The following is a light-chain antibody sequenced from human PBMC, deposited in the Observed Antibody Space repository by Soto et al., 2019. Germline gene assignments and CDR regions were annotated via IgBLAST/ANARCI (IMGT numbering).Light chain of an antibody. J-gene: IGLJ1*01. CDR1: SSDVGGYNW. CDR2: EVT. V-gene: IGLV2-8*01. Sequence: QSALTQPPSASGSPGQSVTISCTGTSSDVGGYNWVSWYQQHPGKAPKLMIYEVTKRPSGVPDRFSGSKSGNTASLTVSGLQPEDEADYYCASYAGRNSVFGTGTKLTVL. CDR3: ASYAGRNSV.